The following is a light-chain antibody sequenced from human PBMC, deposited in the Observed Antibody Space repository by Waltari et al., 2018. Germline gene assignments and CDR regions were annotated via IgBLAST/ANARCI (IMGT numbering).Light chain of an antibody. J-gene: IGKJ1*01. CDR3: QQYYSTPHE. CDR1: QSVLYSSNNKNY. CDR2: WAS. V-gene: IGKV4-1*01. Sequence: DIVLTQSPDSLAVSPGERATINCKSSQSVLYSSNNKNYLAWYQQKPGQPPKLLIYWASTRESGVPDRFSGSGSGTDFTLTISSLQAEDVAVYYCQQYYSTPHEFGQGTKVEIK.